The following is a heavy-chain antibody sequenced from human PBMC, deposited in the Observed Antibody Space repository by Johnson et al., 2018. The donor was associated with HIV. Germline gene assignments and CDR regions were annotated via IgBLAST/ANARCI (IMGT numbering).Heavy chain of an antibody. V-gene: IGHV3-15*01. Sequence: MLLVESGGGLVKPGGSLRLSCAASGFNLGDYAMHWVRQAPGKGLEWVGRIKSKTDGGTIDYATPVKGRFTISRDDSKNTLYLQMNSLKTEDTAVYYCARNLVAGSLGAFDIWGQGTMVTVSS. D-gene: IGHD6-19*01. J-gene: IGHJ3*02. CDR2: IKSKTDGGTI. CDR1: GFNLGDYA. CDR3: ARNLVAGSLGAFDI.